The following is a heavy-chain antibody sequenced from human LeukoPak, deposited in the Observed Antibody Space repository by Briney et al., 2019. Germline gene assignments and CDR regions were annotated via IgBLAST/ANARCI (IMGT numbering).Heavy chain of an antibody. Sequence: SETLSLTCTVSGGSISSSSYYWGWIRQPPGKGPEWIGSIYYSGSTYYNPSLKSRVTISVDTSKNQFSLKLSSVTAADTAVYYCARRNFCSSTSCYTNENWFDPWGQGTLVTVSS. CDR2: IYYSGST. J-gene: IGHJ5*02. CDR3: ARRNFCSSTSCYTNENWFDP. D-gene: IGHD2-2*02. V-gene: IGHV4-39*01. CDR1: GGSISSSSYY.